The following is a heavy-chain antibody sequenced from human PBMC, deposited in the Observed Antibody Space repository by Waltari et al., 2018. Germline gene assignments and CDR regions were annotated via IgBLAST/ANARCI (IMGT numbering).Heavy chain of an antibody. D-gene: IGHD3-10*01. Sequence: EMQLLESGGGLARPRGSLRLSCAASGFSVSSYAMSWVRQAPGKGLEWVSSKSGGPGITSNAASVKGRFTSARDNSKNTLYLQMNSLRDEDAALYYCAKGLGDRYFDLWGRGTLVTVSS. CDR2: KSGGPGIT. CDR3: AKGLGDRYFDL. J-gene: IGHJ2*01. CDR1: GFSVSSYA. V-gene: IGHV3-23*01.